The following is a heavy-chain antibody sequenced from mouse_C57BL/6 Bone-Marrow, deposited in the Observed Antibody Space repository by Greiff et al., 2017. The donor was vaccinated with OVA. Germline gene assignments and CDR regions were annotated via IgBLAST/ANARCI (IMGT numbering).Heavy chain of an antibody. D-gene: IGHD1-1*01. CDR2: ISYDGSN. J-gene: IGHJ4*01. Sequence: VQLQQSGPGLVKPSQSLSLTCSVTGYSITSGYYWNWIRQFPGNKLEWMGYISYDGSNNYNPSLKNRISITRDTSKNQFFLKLNSVTTEDTATYYCARDRGTTVVPYYYAMDYWGQGTSVTVSS. CDR1: GYSITSGYY. CDR3: ARDRGTTVVPYYYAMDY. V-gene: IGHV3-6*01.